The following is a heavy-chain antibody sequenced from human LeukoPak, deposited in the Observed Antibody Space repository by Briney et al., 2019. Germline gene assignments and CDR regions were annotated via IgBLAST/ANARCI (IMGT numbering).Heavy chain of an antibody. D-gene: IGHD3-10*01. CDR1: GYSFTSYW. V-gene: IGHV5-51*01. J-gene: IGHJ6*02. CDR3: ARQSGSGSQTLPLYYYNGMDV. CDR2: IYPGDSDT. Sequence: GESLKISCKGSGYSFTSYWIGWVRQMPGKGLEWMGIIYPGDSDTRYSPSFQGQVTISADKSISTAYLQWGSLKASDTAMYYCARQSGSGSQTLPLYYYNGMDVWGQGTTVTVSS.